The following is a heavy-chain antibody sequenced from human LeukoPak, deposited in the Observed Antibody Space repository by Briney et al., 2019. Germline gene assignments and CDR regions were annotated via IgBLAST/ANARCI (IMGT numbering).Heavy chain of an antibody. CDR2: ITDTGVGT. Sequence: GGSLRLSCAASGFSFSRYGMTWIRQVPGKGLQWISAITDTGVGTYYEDSVKGRFTVSRDNSKKTLYLQMNSLRAEDTAVYYCATTGYSSRNYWGQGTLVTVSS. CDR3: ATTGYSSRNY. D-gene: IGHD6-13*01. CDR1: GFSFSRYG. J-gene: IGHJ4*02. V-gene: IGHV3-23*01.